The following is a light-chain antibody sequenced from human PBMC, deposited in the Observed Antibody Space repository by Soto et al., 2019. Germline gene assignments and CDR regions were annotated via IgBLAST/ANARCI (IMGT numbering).Light chain of an antibody. CDR1: SGSVSRRYY. CDR3: VLYMGSGISV. CDR2: STD. V-gene: IGLV8-61*01. Sequence: QAVVTQEPSFSVSPGGTVTLTCGLSSGSVSRRYYPSWYQQTPGQAPRTLIYSTDSRSSGVPDRFSGSILGNKAALTITGAQAHDESDYYCVLYMGSGISVFGGGTKVTVL. J-gene: IGLJ3*02.